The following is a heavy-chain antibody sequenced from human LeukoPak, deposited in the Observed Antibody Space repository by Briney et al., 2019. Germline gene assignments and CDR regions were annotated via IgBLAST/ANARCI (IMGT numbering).Heavy chain of an antibody. J-gene: IGHJ4*02. Sequence: SETLSLTCTVSGGSISSGDYYWSWIRQPPGKGLEWIGYIYYSGSTNYNPSLKSRVTISVDTSKNQFSLKLSSVTAADTAVYYCARGSAYYDFWSGYSGMYYFDYWGQGTLVTVSS. CDR1: GGSISSGDYY. CDR2: IYYSGST. V-gene: IGHV4-61*08. D-gene: IGHD3-3*01. CDR3: ARGSAYYDFWSGYSGMYYFDY.